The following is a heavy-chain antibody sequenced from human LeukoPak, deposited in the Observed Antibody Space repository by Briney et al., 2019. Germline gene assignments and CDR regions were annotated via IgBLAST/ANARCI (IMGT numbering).Heavy chain of an antibody. CDR2: ISYDGSNK. CDR3: ARVLDTAGMGY. V-gene: IGHV3-30-3*01. Sequence: GGSLRLSCAASGFTFSSYAMHWVRQAPGKGLEWVAVISYDGSNKYYADSVKGRFSISRDNSKNTVYLQMSRLRAEDTAVYYCARVLDTAGMGYWGHGTLDTVSS. J-gene: IGHJ4*01. CDR1: GFTFSSYA. D-gene: IGHD5-18*01.